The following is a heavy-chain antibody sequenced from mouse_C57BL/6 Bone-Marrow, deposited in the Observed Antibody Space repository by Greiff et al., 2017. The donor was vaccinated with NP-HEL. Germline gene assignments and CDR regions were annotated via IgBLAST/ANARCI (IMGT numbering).Heavy chain of an antibody. D-gene: IGHD4-1*02. CDR3: ASTTGTGWFAY. V-gene: IGHV2-2*01. CDR1: GFSLTSYG. CDR2: IWSGGST. Sequence: VKLMESGPGLVQPSQSLSITCTVSGFSLTSYGVHWVRQSPGKGLEWLGVIWSGGSTDYNAAFISRLSISKDNSKSQVFFKMNSLQADDTAIYYCASTTGTGWFAYWGQGTLVTVSA. J-gene: IGHJ3*01.